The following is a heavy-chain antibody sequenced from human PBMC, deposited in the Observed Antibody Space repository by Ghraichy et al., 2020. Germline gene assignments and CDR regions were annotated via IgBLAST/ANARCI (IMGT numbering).Heavy chain of an antibody. CDR3: VRGETAVSGQSSLFDY. D-gene: IGHD6-19*01. V-gene: IGHV3-13*01. CDR2: IGAALDT. Sequence: GGSLRLSCAASGFMFHNYEMHWVRQAAGNGLEWVATIGAALDTYYADSVKGRFTVSRENARNSLSLQMDSLRVGDTAVYYCVRGETAVSGQSSLFDYWGQGTLVTVAS. J-gene: IGHJ4*02. CDR1: GFMFHNYE.